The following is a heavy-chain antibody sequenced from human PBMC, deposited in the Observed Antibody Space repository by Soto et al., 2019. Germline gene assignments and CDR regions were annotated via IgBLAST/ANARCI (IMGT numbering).Heavy chain of an antibody. D-gene: IGHD6-19*01. J-gene: IGHJ3*02. CDR3: AREMRAVAGFDAFDI. Sequence: SETLSLTCTVSGGSISSGGYYWSWIHQHPGKGLEWIGYIYYSGSTYYNPSLKSRVTISVDTSKNQFSLKLSSVTAADTAVYYCAREMRAVAGFDAFDIWGQGTMVTVSS. V-gene: IGHV4-31*03. CDR2: IYYSGST. CDR1: GGSISSGGYY.